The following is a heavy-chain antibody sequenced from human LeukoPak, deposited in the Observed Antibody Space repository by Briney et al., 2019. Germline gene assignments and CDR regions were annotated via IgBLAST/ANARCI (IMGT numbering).Heavy chain of an antibody. CDR3: ARDPQGGTPPYYYGMDV. CDR2: ISYDGSNK. J-gene: IGHJ6*02. D-gene: IGHD1-1*01. Sequence: GGSLRLSCVATGFTFSSYAMHWVRQAPGKGLEWVAVISYDGSNKYHADSVKGRFTISRDNSKNTLYLQMNSLRAEDTAVYYCARDPQGGTPPYYYGMDVWGQGTMVTVSS. CDR1: GFTFSSYA. V-gene: IGHV3-30-3*01.